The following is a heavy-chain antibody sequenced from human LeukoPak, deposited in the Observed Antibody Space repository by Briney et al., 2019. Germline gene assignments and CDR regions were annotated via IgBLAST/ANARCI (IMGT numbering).Heavy chain of an antibody. CDR3: AKLSGDYGVHSGY. J-gene: IGHJ4*02. V-gene: IGHV3-23*01. CDR2: ISATGGRT. CDR1: GFTFSSHA. Sequence: GGSLRLSCAASGFTFSSHAISWVRQAPGKGLQWVGSISATGGRTNYAGSGKARFSISRDNAKNTLYLQMSSLRADDTAVYYRAKLSGDYGVHSGYWGQGTLVTVSS. D-gene: IGHD4-17*01.